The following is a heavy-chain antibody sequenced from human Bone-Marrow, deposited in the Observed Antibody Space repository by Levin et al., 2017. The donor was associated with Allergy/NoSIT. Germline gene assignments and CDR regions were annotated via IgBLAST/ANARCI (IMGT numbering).Heavy chain of an antibody. J-gene: IGHJ5*02. Sequence: SETLSLTCTVSGGSLSSVYWSWLRQPPGKGLEWIGYVRDSGTTIYNPSLMSRVTISVDTSKKQFSLKVKSLTAADTAVYYCARVEYDHMVRFGPWGQGTLVIVSS. CDR3: ARVEYDHMVRFGP. CDR1: GGSLSSVY. CDR2: VRDSGTT. D-gene: IGHD3-10*01. V-gene: IGHV4-59*01.